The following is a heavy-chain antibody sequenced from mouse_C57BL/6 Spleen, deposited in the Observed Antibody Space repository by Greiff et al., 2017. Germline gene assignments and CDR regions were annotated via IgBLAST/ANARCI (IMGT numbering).Heavy chain of an antibody. CDR2: INPNNGGS. J-gene: IGHJ2*01. Sequence: EVQLQQSGPELVKPGASVKISCKASGYTFTDYYLNWVKQSPGKSLEWIGDINPNNGGSSYNSKFKGKATFPVDKSSSTAYMELRSLTYKDTAVYYCAKGEDGGFDYWGQGTTLTVSS. CDR1: GYTFTDYY. D-gene: IGHD1-1*01. CDR3: AKGEDGGFDY. V-gene: IGHV1-26*01.